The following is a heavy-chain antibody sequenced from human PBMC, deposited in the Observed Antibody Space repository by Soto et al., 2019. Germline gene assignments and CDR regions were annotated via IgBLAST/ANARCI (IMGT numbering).Heavy chain of an antibody. CDR2: ISWNSNHK. D-gene: IGHD2-21*01. J-gene: IGHJ4*02. CDR3: VRGGGGGQFDY. CDR1: GFTFDDYA. Sequence: PGGSLRLSCAASGFTFDDYAMHWVRQVPGKGLEWVSGISWNSNHKEYGDSVKGRHTISRDNAKNSLYLQMNSLRADDTAVYYCVRGGGGGQFDYWGQGTLVTVSS. V-gene: IGHV3-9*01.